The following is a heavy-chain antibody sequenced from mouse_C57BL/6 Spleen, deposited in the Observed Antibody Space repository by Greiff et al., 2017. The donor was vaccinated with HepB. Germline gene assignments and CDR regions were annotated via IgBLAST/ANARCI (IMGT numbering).Heavy chain of an antibody. J-gene: IGHJ4*01. CDR3: ATTVVGPYAMDY. D-gene: IGHD1-1*01. V-gene: IGHV5-17*01. CDR1: GFTFSDYG. Sequence: DVQLVESGGGLVKPGGSLKLSCAASGFTFSDYGMHWVRQAPEKGLEWVAYISSGSSTIYYADTVKGRFTISRDNAKNTLFLQMTSLRSEDTAMYYCATTVVGPYAMDYWGQRTSVTVSS. CDR2: ISSGSSTI.